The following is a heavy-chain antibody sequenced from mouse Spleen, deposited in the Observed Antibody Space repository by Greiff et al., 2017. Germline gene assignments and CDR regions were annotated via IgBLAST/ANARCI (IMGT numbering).Heavy chain of an antibody. V-gene: IGHV5-15*01. Sequence: EVQLVESGGGLVKPGGSLKLSCAASGFTFNDYGMAWVRQAPGKGPEWVAFISNLAYSIYYADTVTGRFTISRENAKNTLYLEMSSLRSEDTAMYYCARHFTTVVATDAMDYWGQGTSVTVSS. CDR1: GFTFNDYG. J-gene: IGHJ4*01. CDR3: ARHFTTVVATDAMDY. D-gene: IGHD1-1*01. CDR2: ISNLAYSI.